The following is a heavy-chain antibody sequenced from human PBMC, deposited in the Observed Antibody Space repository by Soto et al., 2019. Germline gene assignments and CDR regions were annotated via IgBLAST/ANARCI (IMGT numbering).Heavy chain of an antibody. Sequence: VQLVETGGGLIQPGGSLRVSCAASGFTVSSYYMSWVRQAPGKGLEWVSVIYSGGSTYYADSVKGRFTVSRDNSKNMLSLQMNSLRAEDTAVYYCARGRYYYDSSGYHSPFDYWGQGTLVTVSS. V-gene: IGHV3-53*02. CDR2: IYSGGST. CDR3: ARGRYYYDSSGYHSPFDY. J-gene: IGHJ4*02. CDR1: GFTVSSYY. D-gene: IGHD3-22*01.